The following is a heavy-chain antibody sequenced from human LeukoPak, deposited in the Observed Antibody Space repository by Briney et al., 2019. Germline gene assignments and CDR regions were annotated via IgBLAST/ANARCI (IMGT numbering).Heavy chain of an antibody. CDR2: IYYSGST. CDR1: GGSISSSSYY. CDR3: ARGWSGGSRYYYYYYYMDV. V-gene: IGHV4-39*01. Sequence: SETLSLTCTVSGGSISSSSYYWGWIRQPPGKGLEWIGSIYYSGSTYYNPSLKSRVTISVDTSKNQFSLKLSSVTAADTAVYYCARGWSGGSRYYYYYYYMDVWGKGTTVTVSS. D-gene: IGHD3-16*01. J-gene: IGHJ6*03.